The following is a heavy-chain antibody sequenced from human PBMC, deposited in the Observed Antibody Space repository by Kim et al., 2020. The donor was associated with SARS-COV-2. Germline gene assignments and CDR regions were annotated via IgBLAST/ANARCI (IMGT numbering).Heavy chain of an antibody. Sequence: GGSLRLSCAASGFTASSQYMSWVRQAPGKGLAWVSIAYSSSRMFYADSVKGRFTISGDSSRNTVYLQMNSLRADDTAAYYCARVRVTNKQSLVRGGLHA. J-gene: IGHJ3*01. CDR2: AYSSSRM. CDR3: ARVRVTNKQSLVRGGLHA. V-gene: IGHV3-53*03. D-gene: IGHD3-10*01. CDR1: GFTASSQY.